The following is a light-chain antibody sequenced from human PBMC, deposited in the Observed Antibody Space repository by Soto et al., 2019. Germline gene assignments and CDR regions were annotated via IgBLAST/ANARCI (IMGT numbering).Light chain of an antibody. Sequence: DTQMTQSPSTLSASVGDRVTITCRASQSIHNDLAWYQQKPGKAPRLLIYKASILESGVPSRFSGSGFGTEFTLTISSLQPDDFATYYCQHYNVLWTFCQGTNVDIK. CDR3: QHYNVLWT. CDR1: QSIHND. J-gene: IGKJ1*01. V-gene: IGKV1-5*03. CDR2: KAS.